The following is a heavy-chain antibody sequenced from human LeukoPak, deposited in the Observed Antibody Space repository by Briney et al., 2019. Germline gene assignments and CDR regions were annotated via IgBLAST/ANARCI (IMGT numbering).Heavy chain of an antibody. CDR1: GLIFSSYG. CDR2: IRYDGSNK. CDR3: VKDSKRWKTYYYESGSHYFDY. Sequence: GGSLRLSCAVSGLIFSSYGMHWVRQAPGKGLEWVAFIRYDGSNKYYADSVKGRFTISRDNSKNTLYLQMDSLRAEDTAVYYCVKDSKRWKTYYYESGSHYFDYWGQGTLVTVSS. V-gene: IGHV3-30*02. J-gene: IGHJ4*02. D-gene: IGHD3-10*01.